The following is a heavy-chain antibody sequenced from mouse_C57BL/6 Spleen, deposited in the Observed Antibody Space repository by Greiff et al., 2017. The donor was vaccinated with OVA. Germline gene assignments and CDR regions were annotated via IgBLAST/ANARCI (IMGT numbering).Heavy chain of an antibody. J-gene: IGHJ4*01. D-gene: IGHD2-1*01. CDR2: IWSGGST. V-gene: IGHV2-4*01. Sequence: VKLVESGPGLVQPSQSLSITCTVSGFSLTSYGVHWVRQPPGKGLEWLGVIWSGGSTDYYAAFISSLCISKDNSKSQVFFKMNSLQADDTAIYYCAKQENDGNYYAMDYWGQGTSVTVSS. CDR3: AKQENDGNYYAMDY. CDR1: GFSLTSYG.